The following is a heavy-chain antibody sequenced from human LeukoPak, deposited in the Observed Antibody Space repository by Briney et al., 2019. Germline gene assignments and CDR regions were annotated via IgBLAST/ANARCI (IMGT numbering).Heavy chain of an antibody. CDR3: AKDTPIGRYCTNGICSPFDY. CDR1: GFTFSSYA. V-gene: IGHV3-23*01. D-gene: IGHD2-8*01. Sequence: GGSLRLSCAASGFTFSSYAMSWVRQAPGKGLEWVSAISGSGGDTYDADSVKGRFTISRDNSRDTLYLQMNSLRAEDTAVYYCAKDTPIGRYCTNGICSPFDYWGQGTLVTVSS. CDR2: ISGSGGDT. J-gene: IGHJ4*02.